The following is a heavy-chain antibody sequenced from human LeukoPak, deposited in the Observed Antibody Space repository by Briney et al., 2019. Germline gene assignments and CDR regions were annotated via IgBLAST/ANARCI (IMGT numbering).Heavy chain of an antibody. CDR1: GGSISSGSYY. J-gene: IGHJ5*02. D-gene: IGHD1-1*01. CDR3: ARVPGGALNWFDP. V-gene: IGHV4-61*02. CDR2: FYTSGST. Sequence: SETLSLTCTVSGGSISSGSYYWSWIRQPAGKGLEWIGRFYTSGSTNYNPSLKSRVTISVDTSKNQFSLRLTSVTATDTAVYYCARVPGGALNWFDPWGQGTLVTVSS.